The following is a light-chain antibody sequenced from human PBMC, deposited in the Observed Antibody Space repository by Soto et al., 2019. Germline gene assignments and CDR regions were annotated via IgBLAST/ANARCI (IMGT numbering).Light chain of an antibody. J-gene: IGLJ3*02. CDR3: AAWDESLNGQV. V-gene: IGLV1-44*01. CDR2: SGH. Sequence: QSVLTQPPSVSGTPGQSDTISCSGSSSNIGGQTVSWYQQLPGTAPNLLIYSGHQRPSGVPDRFSASKSGSSASLAISGLQSEDEGDYYCAAWDESLNGQVFGGGTKLTVL. CDR1: SSNIGGQT.